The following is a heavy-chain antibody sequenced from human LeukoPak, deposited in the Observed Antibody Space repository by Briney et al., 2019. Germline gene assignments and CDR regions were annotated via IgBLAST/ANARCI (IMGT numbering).Heavy chain of an antibody. CDR3: AISGGSSGYCDY. CDR1: GFTFSDYY. V-gene: IGHV3-11*01. CDR2: ISSSGSTI. Sequence: PGGSLRLSCAASGFTFSDYYMGWIRQAPRKGLEWVSYISSSGSTIYYTDSVKGRFTISRDNAKNSLYLQMNSLRAEDTAVYYCAISGGSSGYCDYWGQGTLVTVSS. J-gene: IGHJ4*02. D-gene: IGHD3-22*01.